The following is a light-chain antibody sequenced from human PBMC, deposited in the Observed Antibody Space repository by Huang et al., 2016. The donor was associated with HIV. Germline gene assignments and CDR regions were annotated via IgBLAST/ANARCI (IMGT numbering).Light chain of an antibody. V-gene: IGKV3-15*01. CDR3: QQYINWPPFT. CDR1: QSVSSS. Sequence: EIVMTQSPAALSVSPGERATLSFRASQSVSSSLAWYQQKPGQAPRLLIYGASTRATGVPARFSGSGSGTEFTLTISSLQSEDYAVYYCQQYINWPPFTFGQGTKLDIK. J-gene: IGKJ2*01. CDR2: GAS.